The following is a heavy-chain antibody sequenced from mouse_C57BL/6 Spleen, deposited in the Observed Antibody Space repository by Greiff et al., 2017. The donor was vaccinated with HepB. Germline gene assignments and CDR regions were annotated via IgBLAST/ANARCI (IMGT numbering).Heavy chain of an antibody. D-gene: IGHD1-1*01. V-gene: IGHV1-15*01. CDR3: TRIITTVVATKGFDY. Sequence: VQWVESGAELVRPGASVTLSCKASGYTFTDYEMHWVKQTPVHGLEWIGAIDPETGGTAYNQKFKGKAILTADKSSSTAYMELRSLTSEDSAVYYCTRIITTVVATKGFDYWGQGTTLTVSS. J-gene: IGHJ2*01. CDR2: IDPETGGT. CDR1: GYTFTDYE.